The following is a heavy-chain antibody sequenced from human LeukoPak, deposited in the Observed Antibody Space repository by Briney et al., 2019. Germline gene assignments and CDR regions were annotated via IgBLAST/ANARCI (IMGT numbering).Heavy chain of an antibody. J-gene: IGHJ4*02. CDR3: VRQFAS. CDR1: GFTFGDHI. CDR2: VSGSGSTA. V-gene: IGHV3-48*01. Sequence: PGGSLRLSCAASGFTFGDHIMNWVRQLPGKRLEWVAYVSGSGSTAYYADSVKGRFTVSRDNGKSSLYLQMNSLRVEDTALYYCVRQFASWGQGTLVTVSS.